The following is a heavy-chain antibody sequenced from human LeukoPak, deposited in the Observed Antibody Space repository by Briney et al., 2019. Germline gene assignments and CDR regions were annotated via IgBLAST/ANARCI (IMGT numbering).Heavy chain of an antibody. CDR1: GGSITSAGSY. D-gene: IGHD6-13*01. Sequence: SETLSLTCTVSGGSITSAGSYWNWIRQHPGKSLEWIGFIYYNGNTYYNPSLKSRVTISLDTSKNHFSLRLISVTAADTAVYYCARGSQQLDYWGQGTLVTVSS. V-gene: IGHV4-31*03. CDR2: IYYNGNT. J-gene: IGHJ4*02. CDR3: ARGSQQLDY.